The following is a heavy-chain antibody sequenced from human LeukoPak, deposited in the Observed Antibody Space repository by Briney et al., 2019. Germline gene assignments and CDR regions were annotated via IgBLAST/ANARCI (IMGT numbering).Heavy chain of an antibody. CDR3: ARDWMSGRYYGYYFDF. CDR1: GFTFSSYS. J-gene: IGHJ4*02. Sequence: PGGSLRLSCAAYGFTFSSYSMNWVRQAPGKGLEWVSYISRSSNTIYYADSVKGRFTISRDNAKNSLYLQMNSLRADDTAVYYCARDWMSGRYYGYYFDFWGQGTLVTVSS. V-gene: IGHV3-48*04. CDR2: ISRSSNTI. D-gene: IGHD3-10*01.